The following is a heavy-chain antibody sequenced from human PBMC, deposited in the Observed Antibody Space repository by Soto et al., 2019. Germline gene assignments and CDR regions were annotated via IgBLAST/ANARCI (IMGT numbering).Heavy chain of an antibody. CDR2: IRSKANSYAT. V-gene: IGHV3-73*01. D-gene: IGHD2-15*01. J-gene: IGHJ4*02. Sequence: PGGSLRLSCAASGFTFSGSAMHWVRQAFGKGLEWVGRIRSKANSYATAYAASVKGRFTISRDDSKNTAYLQMNSLKTEDTAVYYCTAIRYCSGGSCHADPYFDYWGQGTLVTVSS. CDR3: TAIRYCSGGSCHADPYFDY. CDR1: GFTFSGSA.